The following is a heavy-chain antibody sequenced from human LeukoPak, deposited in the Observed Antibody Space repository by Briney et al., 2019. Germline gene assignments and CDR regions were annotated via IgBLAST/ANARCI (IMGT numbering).Heavy chain of an antibody. CDR2: IKPDGSEI. D-gene: IGHD2-15*01. CDR3: TRSLDY. V-gene: IGHV3-7*02. CDR1: GFTFSGYW. Sequence: PGRSLRLSCAASGFTFSGYWMDWVRQAPGKGLEWVANIKPDGSEIYYVDSVKGRFIISRDNAKNSLYLQVNSLRAEDTAVYYCTRSLDYWGQGTLVTVSS. J-gene: IGHJ4*02.